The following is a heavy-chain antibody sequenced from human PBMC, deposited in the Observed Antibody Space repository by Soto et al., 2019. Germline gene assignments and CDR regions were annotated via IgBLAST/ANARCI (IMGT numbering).Heavy chain of an antibody. CDR3: ARNYVLRFLERSTAPYGMDV. CDR1: GGTFSSYA. Sequence: GASVKVSCKASGGTFSSYAISWVRQAPGQGLEWMGGIIPIFGTANYAQKFQGRVTITADESTSTAYMELSSLRSEDTAVYYCARNYVLRFLERSTAPYGMDVWGQGTTVTVSS. J-gene: IGHJ6*02. CDR2: IIPIFGTA. D-gene: IGHD3-3*01. V-gene: IGHV1-69*13.